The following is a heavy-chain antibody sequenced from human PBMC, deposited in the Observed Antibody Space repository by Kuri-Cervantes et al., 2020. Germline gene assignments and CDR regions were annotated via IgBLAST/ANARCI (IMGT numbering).Heavy chain of an antibody. CDR1: GYTFTGYY. J-gene: IGHJ4*02. CDR3: ARDGVPAAMSLDY. D-gene: IGHD2-2*01. V-gene: IGHV1-2*02. CDR2: INPNSGGT. Sequence: ASVKVSCKASGYTFTGYYMHWVRQAPGQGLEWMGWINPNSGGTNYAQKFQGRVTMTRDTSISTAYMELSRLRSDDTAVYYCARDGVPAAMSLDYWGQGTLVTVSS.